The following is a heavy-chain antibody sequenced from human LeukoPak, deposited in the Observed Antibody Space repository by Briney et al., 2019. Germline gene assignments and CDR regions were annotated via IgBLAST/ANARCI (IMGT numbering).Heavy chain of an antibody. Sequence: ASVKVSCKVSGYTLTELSMHWVRQAPGKGLEWMGGFDPEDGETIYAQKFQGRVTMTRDTSTSTVYMELSSLRSEDTAVYYCARGFVVVPAAMGYWGQGTLVTVSS. CDR2: FDPEDGET. CDR1: GYTLTELS. V-gene: IGHV1-24*01. J-gene: IGHJ4*02. CDR3: ARGFVVVPAAMGY. D-gene: IGHD2-2*01.